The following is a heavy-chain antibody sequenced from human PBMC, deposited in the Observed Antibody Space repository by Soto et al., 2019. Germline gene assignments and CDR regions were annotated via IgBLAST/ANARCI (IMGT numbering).Heavy chain of an antibody. D-gene: IGHD6-13*01. Sequence: GGSLRLSCAASGFTFSSYAMSWVRQAPGKGLEWVSAMSGSGGSTYYADSVKGRFTISRDNSKNTLYLQMNSLRAKDTAVYYCAKDLSTSWFVDYWGQGTLVTVSS. J-gene: IGHJ4*02. V-gene: IGHV3-23*01. CDR2: MSGSGGST. CDR3: AKDLSTSWFVDY. CDR1: GFTFSSYA.